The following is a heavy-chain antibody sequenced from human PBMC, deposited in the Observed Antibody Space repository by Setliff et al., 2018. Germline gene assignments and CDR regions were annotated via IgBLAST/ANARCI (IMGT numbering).Heavy chain of an antibody. CDR1: GGTFSSYA. Sequence: SVKVSCKASGGTFSSYAISWVRQAPGQGLEWMGRIIPIFGTANYAQKFQGRVTMTEDTSTDTAYMELSSLRSEDTAVYYCATVEAITIAAAGTTIFDYWGQGTLVTVSS. CDR2: IIPIFGTA. D-gene: IGHD6-13*01. V-gene: IGHV1-69*06. J-gene: IGHJ4*02. CDR3: ATVEAITIAAAGTTIFDY.